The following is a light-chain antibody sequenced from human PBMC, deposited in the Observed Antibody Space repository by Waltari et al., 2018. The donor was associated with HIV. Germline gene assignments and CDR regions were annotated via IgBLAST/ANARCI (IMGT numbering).Light chain of an antibody. CDR2: KAS. J-gene: IGKJ4*01. Sequence: DIQMTQSPSTLSASVGDRVTITCRASQSIGNWLAWYQQKPGRAPKVLIYKASSLQSGVPSRFSGRGSETEFTLTIRSLQPDDFATYYCQQISPASRTFGGGTKVEIK. V-gene: IGKV1-5*03. CDR1: QSIGNW. CDR3: QQISPASRT.